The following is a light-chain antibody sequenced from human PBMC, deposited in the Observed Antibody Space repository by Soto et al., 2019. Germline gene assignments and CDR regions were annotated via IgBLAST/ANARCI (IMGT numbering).Light chain of an antibody. CDR3: QQYNSYQWT. CDR2: EAA. V-gene: IGKV1-5*01. CDR1: QTISTW. Sequence: DIQMTQSPSTLSASVGDRVTITCRASQTISTWLAWYQQKPGRAPKVLIYEAAKLESGGPSRFSGSGSGTEFTLTISTLQPDDVATYYCQQYNSYQWTFGQGTKVDIK. J-gene: IGKJ1*01.